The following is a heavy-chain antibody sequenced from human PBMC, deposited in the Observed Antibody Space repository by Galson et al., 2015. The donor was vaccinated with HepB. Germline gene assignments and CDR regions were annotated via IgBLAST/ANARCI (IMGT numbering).Heavy chain of an antibody. CDR2: ISSSSSYI. Sequence: LRLSCAASGFTFSSYSMNWVRQAPGKGLEWVSSISSSSSYIYYADSVKGRFTISRDNAKNSLYLQMNSLRAEDTAVYYCASLYGDYGGGAFDIWGQGTMVTVSS. CDR3: ASLYGDYGGGAFDI. CDR1: GFTFSSYS. J-gene: IGHJ3*02. V-gene: IGHV3-21*01. D-gene: IGHD4-17*01.